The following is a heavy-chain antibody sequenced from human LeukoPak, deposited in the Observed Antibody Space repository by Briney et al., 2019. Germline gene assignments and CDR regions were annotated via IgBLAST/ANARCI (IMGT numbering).Heavy chain of an antibody. CDR2: IKQDGSEK. CDR1: GFTFSSYW. CDR3: ARCGGCYHGSYYFDY. D-gene: IGHD2-8*02. J-gene: IGHJ4*02. Sequence: TGGSLRLSCAASGFTFSSYWMSWVRQAPGKGLEWVANIKQDGSEKYYVDSVKGRFTISRDNAKNSLYLQMNGLRAEDTAVYYCARCGGCYHGSYYFDYWGQGTLVTVSS. V-gene: IGHV3-7*01.